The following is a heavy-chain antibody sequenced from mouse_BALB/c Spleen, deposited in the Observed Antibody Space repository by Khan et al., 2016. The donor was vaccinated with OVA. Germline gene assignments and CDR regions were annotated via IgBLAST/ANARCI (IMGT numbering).Heavy chain of an antibody. CDR1: GYSITSDYA. D-gene: IGHD2-3*01. J-gene: IGHJ4*01. CDR2: ISSSGST. CDR3: ARDGSRYNYAMGY. V-gene: IGHV3-2*02. Sequence: EVELVESGPGLVKPSQSLSLTCTVTGYSITSDYAWNWIRQFPGNKLEWMGYISSSGSTNYNPALKSRISIHRDTSKNQFFLQLNSVTTEDTATYYCARDGSRYNYAMGYWGQGTSVTVSS.